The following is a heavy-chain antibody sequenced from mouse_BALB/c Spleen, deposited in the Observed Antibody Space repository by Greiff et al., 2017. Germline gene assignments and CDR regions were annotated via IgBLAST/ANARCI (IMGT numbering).Heavy chain of an antibody. CDR3: ARGYDYDEEDVWMAY. CDR1: GFTFSNYY. V-gene: IGHV5-4*02. CDR2: ICDGGSYT. D-gene: IGHD2-4*01. J-gene: IGHJ3*01. Sequence: EVQLVESGGGLVKPGGSLKLSCAASGFTFSNYYMNWVRQNPEKGLEWVATICDGGSYTYYPGSVKGRFTMSRDNAKNNLYLQMSSLKSEDTAMYYSARGYDYDEEDVWMAYWGQGTLVTVSA.